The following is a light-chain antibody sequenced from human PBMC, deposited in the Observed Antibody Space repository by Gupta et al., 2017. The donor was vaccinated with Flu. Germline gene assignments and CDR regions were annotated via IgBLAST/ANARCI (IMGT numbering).Light chain of an antibody. CDR1: QNIGTR. J-gene: IGKJ1*01. CDR3: QQSSNLPWT. CDR2: YAS. V-gene: IGKV6-21*01. Sequence: QAFKSVNQKEKVTSTCRASQNIGTRLNWYRQKPNQSPKLLIKYASQYVSGVPSRFSGSGSGTDFTLTINNLETEDAATYYCQQSSNLPWTFGQGTKVEIK.